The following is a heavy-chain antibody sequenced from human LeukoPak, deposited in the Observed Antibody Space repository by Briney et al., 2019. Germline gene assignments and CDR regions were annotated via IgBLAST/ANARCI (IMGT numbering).Heavy chain of an antibody. CDR2: IWYDGSNK. Sequence: GGSLRLSCAASGFTFSSYGMHWVRQAPGKGLEWVAVIWYDGSNKYYADSVKGRFTISRDNSKNTLHLQMNSLRAEDTAVYYCARAVAGRVHHYYYMDVWGKGTTVTVSS. CDR1: GFTFSSYG. V-gene: IGHV3-33*01. CDR3: ARAVAGRVHHYYYMDV. J-gene: IGHJ6*03. D-gene: IGHD6-19*01.